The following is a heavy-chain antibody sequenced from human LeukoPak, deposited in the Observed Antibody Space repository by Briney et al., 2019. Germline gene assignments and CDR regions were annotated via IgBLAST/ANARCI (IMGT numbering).Heavy chain of an antibody. CDR1: GGTFSSYA. CDR3: ARGGAARPGSYYYYGMDV. D-gene: IGHD6-6*01. V-gene: IGHV1-69*13. J-gene: IGHJ6*02. CDR2: IIPIFGTA. Sequence: SVKVSCKASGGTFSSYAISWVRQAPGQGLEWMGGIIPIFGTANYAQKFQGRVTITADESTSTAYMELSSLRSEDTTVYYCARGGAARPGSYYYYGMDVWGRGTTVTVSS.